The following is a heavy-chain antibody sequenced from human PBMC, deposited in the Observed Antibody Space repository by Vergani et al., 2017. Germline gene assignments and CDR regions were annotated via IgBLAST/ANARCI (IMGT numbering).Heavy chain of an antibody. CDR3: ARLVVPAATAYYYYYYMDV. V-gene: IGHV4-59*01. D-gene: IGHD2-2*01. CDR2: IYYSGST. Sequence: QLQLQESGSGLVKPSETLSLTCTVSGGSISSYYWSWIRQPPGKGLEWIGYIYYSGSTNYNPSLKSRVTISVDTSKNQFSLKLSSVTAADTAVYYCARLVVPAATAYYYYYYMDVWGKGTTVTVSS. J-gene: IGHJ6*03. CDR1: GGSISSYY.